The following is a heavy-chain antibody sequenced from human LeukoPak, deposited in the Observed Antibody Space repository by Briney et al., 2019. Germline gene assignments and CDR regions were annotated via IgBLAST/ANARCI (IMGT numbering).Heavy chain of an antibody. Sequence: GGSLRLSCVASGLNFTNAWMSWVRQAPGKGLEWVGRIKRKTDGGTTDYAAPVKGRFTISRDDSKNTLFLQMNSLKTEDTAVYYCTTGAMIVSWGQGTLVTVSS. V-gene: IGHV3-15*01. CDR2: IKRKTDGGTT. CDR1: GLNFTNAW. D-gene: IGHD3-22*01. J-gene: IGHJ5*02. CDR3: TTGAMIVS.